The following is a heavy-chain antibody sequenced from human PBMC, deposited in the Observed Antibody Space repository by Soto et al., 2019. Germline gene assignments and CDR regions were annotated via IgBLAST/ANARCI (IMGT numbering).Heavy chain of an antibody. CDR3: ARPTVTPHDGMAF. CDR2: ISSSGSTI. D-gene: IGHD5-12*01. Sequence: QVQLVESGGGLVKPGGSLRISCAASGFTFSDYYMSWIRQATGKGLEWVSYISSSGSTIYYADSVQGRFTISRDNAKNSRYMQMNSLIAEDTAVYYCARPTVTPHDGMAFWGQGTTVTVSS. V-gene: IGHV3-11*01. CDR1: GFTFSDYY. J-gene: IGHJ6*02.